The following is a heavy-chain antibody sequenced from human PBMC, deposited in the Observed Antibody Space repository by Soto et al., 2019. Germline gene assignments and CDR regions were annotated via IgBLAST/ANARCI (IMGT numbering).Heavy chain of an antibody. CDR1: GGSISSSSYY. CDR3: ASPRIAGDPVWFDP. D-gene: IGHD6-13*01. J-gene: IGHJ5*02. CDR2: IYYSGST. V-gene: IGHV4-39*01. Sequence: SETLSLTCTVSGGSISSSSYYWGWIRQPPGKGLEWIGSIYYSGSTYYNPSLKSRVTISVDTSKIQFSLKLSAVTAADTAVYYCASPRIAGDPVWFDPWGQGTLVTVSS.